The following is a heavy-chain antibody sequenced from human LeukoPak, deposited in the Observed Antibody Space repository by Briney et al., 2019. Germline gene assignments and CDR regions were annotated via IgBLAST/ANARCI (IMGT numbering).Heavy chain of an antibody. Sequence: SETLSLTCTVSGGSISSYYWSWIRQPPGKGLEWIGRIYTSGSTNYNPSLKSRVTMSVDTSKNQFSLKLSSVTAADTAVYYCASDYDFWSGYYTARGLVGYYYGMDVWGQGTTVTVSS. V-gene: IGHV4-4*07. CDR3: ASDYDFWSGYYTARGLVGYYYGMDV. CDR1: GGSISSYY. CDR2: IYTSGST. J-gene: IGHJ6*02. D-gene: IGHD3-3*01.